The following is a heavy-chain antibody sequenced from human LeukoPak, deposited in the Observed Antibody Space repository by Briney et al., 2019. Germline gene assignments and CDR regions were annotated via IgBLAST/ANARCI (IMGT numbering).Heavy chain of an antibody. D-gene: IGHD2-2*01. J-gene: IGHJ4*02. V-gene: IGHV1-69*05. CDR2: IIPIFGTA. Sequence: ASVKVSCKDSGGTFSSYAISWVRQAPGQGLEWMGGIIPIFGTANYARKFQGRVTIPTDESTSTAYMELSSLRSEDTAVYYCARSCSSTSCYGDFDYWGQGTLVTVSS. CDR3: ARSCSSTSCYGDFDY. CDR1: GGTFSSYA.